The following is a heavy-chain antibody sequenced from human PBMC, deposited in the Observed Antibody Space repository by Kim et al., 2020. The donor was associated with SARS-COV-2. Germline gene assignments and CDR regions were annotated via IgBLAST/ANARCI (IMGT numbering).Heavy chain of an antibody. V-gene: IGHV3-30*18. D-gene: IGHD2-15*01. CDR2: ISYDGSNK. CDR3: AKDGIVVVVAAYFDY. J-gene: IGHJ4*01. CDR1: GFTFSSYG. Sequence: GGSLRLSCAASGFTFSSYGMHWVRQAPGKGLEWVAVISYDGSNKYYADSVKGRFTISRDNSKNTLYLQMNSLRAEDTAVYYCAKDGIVVVVAAYFDYWG.